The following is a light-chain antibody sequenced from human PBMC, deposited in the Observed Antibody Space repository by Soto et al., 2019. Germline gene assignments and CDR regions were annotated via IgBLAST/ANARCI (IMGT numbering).Light chain of an antibody. CDR2: GAS. CDR3: QQYGSSGT. CDR1: LSVSTN. J-gene: IGKJ1*01. V-gene: IGKV3-20*01. Sequence: IVMTQSPGTLSVSPGERATLSCRASLSVSTNLAWYQQKPGQAPRLLIYGASTRATGIPDRFSGSGSGTFFTLTISRLEPEDFAVYYCQQYGSSGTVGQGTKVDIK.